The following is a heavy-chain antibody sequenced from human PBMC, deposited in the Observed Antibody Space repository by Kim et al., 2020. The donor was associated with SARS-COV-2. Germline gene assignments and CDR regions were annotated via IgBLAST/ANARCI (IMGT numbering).Heavy chain of an antibody. V-gene: IGHV4-31*03. CDR1: GGSISSGGYY. J-gene: IGHJ5*02. D-gene: IGHD3-3*01. CDR2: IYYSGST. Sequence: SETLSLTCTVSGGSISSGGYYWSWIRQHPGKGLEWIGYIYYSGSTYYNPSLKSRVTISVDTSKNQFSLELSSVTAADTAVYYCARASAITSFGVVIINWLDPWGQGTLVTVPS. CDR3: ARASAITSFGVVIINWLDP.